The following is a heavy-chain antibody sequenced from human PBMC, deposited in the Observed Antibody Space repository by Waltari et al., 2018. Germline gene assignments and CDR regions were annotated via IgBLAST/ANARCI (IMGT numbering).Heavy chain of an antibody. Sequence: QVQLVESGGRFVKPGGSLRLSCAASGFTFSDSYTTWIRQVPGRGLEWVAYMSSTREIIYYADSVRGRFTISRDNARKSLYLDMNSLRAEDTAVYYCARAGFDHQSSGYGMDVWGQGTTVTVSS. CDR2: MSSTREII. CDR3: ARAGFDHQSSGYGMDV. D-gene: IGHD3-22*01. CDR1: GFTFSDSY. J-gene: IGHJ6*02. V-gene: IGHV3-11*01.